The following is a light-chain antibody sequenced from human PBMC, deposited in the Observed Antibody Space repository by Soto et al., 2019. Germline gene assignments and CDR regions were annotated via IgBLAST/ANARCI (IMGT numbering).Light chain of an antibody. CDR1: QSVRSN. V-gene: IGKV3-15*01. J-gene: IGKJ1*01. Sequence: EIVMTQSPATLSVSPGERATLSCRASQSVRSNLAWYQQKPGQAPRLIXYDASTRATGIPARFSGSGSGTELTLTISSLQSEDFAVYYCQQYNYWPPWTFGQGTKVDIK. CDR2: DAS. CDR3: QQYNYWPPWT.